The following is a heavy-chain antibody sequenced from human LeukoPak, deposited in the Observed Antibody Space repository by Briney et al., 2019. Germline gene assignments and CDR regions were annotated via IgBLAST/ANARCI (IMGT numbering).Heavy chain of an antibody. CDR1: GGSIHNYY. V-gene: IGHV4-4*07. Sequence: SEILSLTCTVSGGSIHNYYWKWIRQSAGNKLEWIGRIWSSGGMWRSGGTNINPSLTSRITMSVDASQNQISLKLSSVTAADTAVYYCARATYSGSYLPGDDYWGQGTLVTVSS. CDR2: IWSSGGMWRSGGT. J-gene: IGHJ4*02. CDR3: ARATYSGSYLPGDDY. D-gene: IGHD3-10*01.